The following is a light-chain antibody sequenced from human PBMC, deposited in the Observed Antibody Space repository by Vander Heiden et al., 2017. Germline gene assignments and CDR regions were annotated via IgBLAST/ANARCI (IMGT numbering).Light chain of an antibody. CDR2: EVS. Sequence: DTKLTQSPSFLSASVGDRVTITCRASQDVSSYFAWYQQKPGKVPKLLIYEVSTLQTGVPSRFSGAGSGTEFTLTISSLQPEDFATYYCLQLNSYPWTFGQGTKVEIK. CDR3: LQLNSYPWT. CDR1: QDVSSY. V-gene: IGKV1-9*01. J-gene: IGKJ1*01.